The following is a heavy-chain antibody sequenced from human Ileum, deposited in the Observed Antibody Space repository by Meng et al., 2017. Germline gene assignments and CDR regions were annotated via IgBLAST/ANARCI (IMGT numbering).Heavy chain of an antibody. CDR2: IKQDGSVK. CDR1: GFTFSSSW. J-gene: IGHJ3*02. CDR3: ARDPGFSAFDI. Sequence: GGSLRLSCAASGFTFSSSWMAWVRQTPGKGLEWVANIKQDGSVKNHVDSVKGRFTVARDNAENSLYLQMTSLRVEDTDIYYCARDPGFSAFDIWGQGTMVTVSS. D-gene: IGHD3-9*01. V-gene: IGHV3-7*01.